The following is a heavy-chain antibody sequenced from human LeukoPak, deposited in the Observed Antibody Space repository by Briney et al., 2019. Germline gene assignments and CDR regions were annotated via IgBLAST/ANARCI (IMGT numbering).Heavy chain of an antibody. CDR3: ATDLLLAAAGLNDY. CDR1: GYTFTSYG. D-gene: IGHD6-13*01. V-gene: IGHV1-18*01. Sequence: ASVKVSCKASGYTFTSYGISWVRQAPGQGLEWMGWISAYNGNTNYAQKLQGRVTMTTDTSTSTAYMELRSLRSDDTAVYYCATDLLLAAAGLNDYWGQGTLVTVSS. CDR2: ISAYNGNT. J-gene: IGHJ4*02.